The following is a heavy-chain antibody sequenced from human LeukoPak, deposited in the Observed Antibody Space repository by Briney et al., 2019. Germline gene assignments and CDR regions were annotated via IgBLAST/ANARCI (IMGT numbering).Heavy chain of an antibody. CDR2: FDPEDGET. CDR3: ATDLGGSYYNFDY. J-gene: IGHJ4*02. Sequence: ASVKVSCKVSGYTLTELSMHWVRQAPGKGLEWMGGFDPEDGETIYAQKFQGRVTMTEDTSTDTAYMELSSLRSGDTAVYYCATDLGGSYYNFDYWGQGTLVTVSS. D-gene: IGHD1-26*01. CDR1: GYTLTELS. V-gene: IGHV1-24*01.